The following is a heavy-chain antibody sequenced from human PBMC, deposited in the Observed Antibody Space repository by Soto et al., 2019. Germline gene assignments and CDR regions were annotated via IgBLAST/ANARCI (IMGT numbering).Heavy chain of an antibody. CDR1: GFTFSSYE. Sequence: PRLSCAASGFTFSSYEMNWVRQAPGKGLEWVSYISSSGSTIYYADSVKGRFTISRDNAKNSLYLQMNSLRAEDTAVYYCASYGPDWQQLPPQAWFDPWGQGTLVTVSS. CDR3: ASYGPDWQQLPPQAWFDP. J-gene: IGHJ5*02. V-gene: IGHV3-48*03. D-gene: IGHD6-13*01. CDR2: ISSSGSTI.